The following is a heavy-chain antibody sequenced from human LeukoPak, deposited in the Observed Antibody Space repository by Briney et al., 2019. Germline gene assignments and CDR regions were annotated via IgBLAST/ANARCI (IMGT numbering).Heavy chain of an antibody. V-gene: IGHV4-59*01. Sequence: TSETLSLTCTVSGGSISSYYWSWIRQPPGKGLEWIGYIYYSGSTNYNPSLKSRVTISVDTSKNQFSLKLSSVTAADTAVYYCARGWIQLWLNYFDYWGQGTLVTVSS. CDR3: ARGWIQLWLNYFDY. D-gene: IGHD5-18*01. J-gene: IGHJ4*02. CDR1: GGSISSYY. CDR2: IYYSGST.